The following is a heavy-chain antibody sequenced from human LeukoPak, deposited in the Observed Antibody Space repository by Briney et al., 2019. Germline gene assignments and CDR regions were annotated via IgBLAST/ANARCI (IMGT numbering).Heavy chain of an antibody. CDR3: ARGFRGYSFN. CDR1: GGSFSGYS. Sequence: SETLSLTCAVYGGSFSGYSWSWIRQPPGKGLEWIGEINHSGSTNYNPSLKSRVTISVDTSKNQFSLKLSSVTAADTAVYYCARGFRGYSFNWGQGTLVTVSS. V-gene: IGHV4-34*01. CDR2: INHSGST. D-gene: IGHD5-18*01. J-gene: IGHJ4*02.